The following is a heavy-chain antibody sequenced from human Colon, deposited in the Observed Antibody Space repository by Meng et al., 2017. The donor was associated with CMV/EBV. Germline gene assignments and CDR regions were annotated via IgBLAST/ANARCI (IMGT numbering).Heavy chain of an antibody. V-gene: IGHV3-7*01. CDR2: IKQDGSEK. CDR3: VRDNARVQGNIPILVVPQGFDY. D-gene: IGHD3-22*01. Sequence: GESLKISCAASGFTFNSYWMSWVRQAPGKGLEWVANIKQDGSEKNYVDSVKGRFTISRDNAKNSLYLQMNSLRAEDTAVYYCVRDNARVQGNIPILVVPQGFDYWGQGMVVTVSS. CDR1: GFTFNSYW. J-gene: IGHJ4*02.